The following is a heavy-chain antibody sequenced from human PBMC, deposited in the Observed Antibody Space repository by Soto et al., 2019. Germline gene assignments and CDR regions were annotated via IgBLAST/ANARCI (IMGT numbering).Heavy chain of an antibody. CDR1: GFSFSSYG. V-gene: IGHV3-30*18. J-gene: IGHJ4*02. D-gene: IGHD3-10*01. CDR2: ISYDGSHK. CDR3: AKDPRPVIQMVRGVSEF. Sequence: QVHLVESGGGVVQPGTSLRLSCAASGFSFSSYGMHWVRQAPGKGLEWVAVISYDGSHKFYADAVKGRFSISRDNFKNTLYLQMSSLRDDDTALYYCAKDPRPVIQMVRGVSEFWGQGTLGTVSS.